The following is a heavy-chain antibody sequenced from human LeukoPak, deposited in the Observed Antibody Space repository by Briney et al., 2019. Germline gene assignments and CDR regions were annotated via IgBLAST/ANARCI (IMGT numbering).Heavy chain of an antibody. CDR3: ARAPGIAVAGTQFDY. V-gene: IGHV1-3*01. Sequence: ASVKVSCKASGYTFTSYAMHWVRQAPGQRLEWMGWINAGNGNAKYSQKLQGRVTITRDTSASTAYMELSSLRSEDTDVYYCARAPGIAVAGTQFDYWGQGTLVTVSS. CDR2: INAGNGNA. CDR1: GYTFTSYA. D-gene: IGHD6-19*01. J-gene: IGHJ4*02.